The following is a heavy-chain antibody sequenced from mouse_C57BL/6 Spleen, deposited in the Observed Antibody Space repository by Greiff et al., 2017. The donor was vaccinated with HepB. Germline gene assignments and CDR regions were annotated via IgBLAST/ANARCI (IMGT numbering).Heavy chain of an antibody. CDR2: INPYNGGT. J-gene: IGHJ4*01. V-gene: IGHV1-19*01. D-gene: IGHD2-1*01. Sequence: EVHLVESGPVLVKPGASVKMSCKASGYTFTDYYMNWVKQSHGKSLEWIGVINPYNGGTSYNQKFKGKATLTVDKSSSTAYMELNSLTSEDSAVYYCARAGNYEAMDYWGQGTSVTVSS. CDR3: ARAGNYEAMDY. CDR1: GYTFTDYY.